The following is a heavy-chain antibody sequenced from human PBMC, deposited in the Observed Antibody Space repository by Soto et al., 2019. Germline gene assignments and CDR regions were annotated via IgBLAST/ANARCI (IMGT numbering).Heavy chain of an antibody. CDR1: GFTVSSNY. V-gene: IGHV3-53*01. Sequence: AGGSLRLSCAASGFTVSSNYMSWVRQAPGKGLEWVSVIYSGGSTYYADSVKGRFTISRDNSKNTLYLQMNSLRAEDTAVYYCARIPYYYDSSGYYGAYDAFDIWGQGTMVTVSS. J-gene: IGHJ3*02. CDR2: IYSGGST. D-gene: IGHD3-22*01. CDR3: ARIPYYYDSSGYYGAYDAFDI.